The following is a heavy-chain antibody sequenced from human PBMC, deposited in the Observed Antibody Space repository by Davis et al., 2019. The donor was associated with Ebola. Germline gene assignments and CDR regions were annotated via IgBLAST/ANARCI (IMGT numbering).Heavy chain of an antibody. D-gene: IGHD4-17*01. CDR1: GFTFSSYA. V-gene: IGHV3-23*01. J-gene: IGHJ4*02. CDR2: ISGSGGST. CDR3: AKGWFLNGDYVASYFDY. Sequence: GESLKISCAASGFTFSSYAMSWVRQAPGKGLEWVSAISGSGGSTYYADSVKGRFTISRDNSKNTLYLQMNSLRAEDTAVYYCAKGWFLNGDYVASYFDYWGQGTLVTVSS.